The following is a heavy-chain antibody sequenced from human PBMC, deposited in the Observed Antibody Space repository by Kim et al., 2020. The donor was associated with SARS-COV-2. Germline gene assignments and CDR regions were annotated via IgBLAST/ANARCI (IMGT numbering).Heavy chain of an antibody. CDR2: ISGSGGKT. CDR1: GFTFSSYA. CDR3: AKDGQSSSGNWFDAVDF. V-gene: IGHV3-23*01. D-gene: IGHD2-15*01. J-gene: IGHJ3*01. Sequence: GGSLRLSCAASGFTFSSYALNWVRQPPGKGLEWVAAISGSGGKTFYADSVKGRFTISRDNSKNTLFLQMNTLRAEDTAIYYCAKDGQSSSGNWFDAVDFWGQVATGTVSS.